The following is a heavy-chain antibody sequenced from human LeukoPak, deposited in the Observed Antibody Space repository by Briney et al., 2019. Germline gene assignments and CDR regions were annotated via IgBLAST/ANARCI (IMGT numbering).Heavy chain of an antibody. D-gene: IGHD5-24*01. CDR2: ISGSGGST. J-gene: IGHJ4*02. Sequence: PGGSLRLSXAASGFTFSSYAMSWVRQTPGKGLEWVSAISGSGGSTYYADSVKGRFTISRDNSKNTLYLQMNSLRAEDTAVYYCANGKRDGYNIGWRWGQGTLVTVSS. V-gene: IGHV3-23*01. CDR3: ANGKRDGYNIGWR. CDR1: GFTFSSYA.